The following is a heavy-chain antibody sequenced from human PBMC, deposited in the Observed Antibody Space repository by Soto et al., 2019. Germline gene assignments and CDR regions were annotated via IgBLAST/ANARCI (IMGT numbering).Heavy chain of an antibody. J-gene: IGHJ3*01. Sequence: QGQLQQSGPGLVKPSQTLSLTCAISGDSVSSDITSWNWIRQSPSRGLEWLGRTYYRSKWFPDYAASVKSRITINPETSKNQFSLELNSMTPEDTAVYYCARGNALDVWGQGTVVTVSS. CDR3: ARGNALDV. D-gene: IGHD3-10*01. CDR2: TYYRSKWFP. V-gene: IGHV6-1*01. CDR1: GDSVSSDITS.